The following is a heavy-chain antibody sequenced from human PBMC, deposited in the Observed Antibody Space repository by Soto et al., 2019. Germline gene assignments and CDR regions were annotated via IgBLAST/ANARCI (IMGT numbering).Heavy chain of an antibody. D-gene: IGHD2-2*01. Sequence: GGSLRLSCAASGFTFSSYAMSWVRQAPGKGLEWVSAISGSGGSTYYADSVKGRFTISRDNSKNTLYLQMNSLRAEDTAVYYCAKVPPDIVVVPAAIDGSLVDYSGQGTLVTVSS. CDR3: AKVPPDIVVVPAAIDGSLVDY. CDR2: ISGSGGST. V-gene: IGHV3-23*01. CDR1: GFTFSSYA. J-gene: IGHJ4*02.